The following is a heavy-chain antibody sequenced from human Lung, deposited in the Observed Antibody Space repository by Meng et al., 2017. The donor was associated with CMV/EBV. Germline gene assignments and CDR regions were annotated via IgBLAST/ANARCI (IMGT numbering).Heavy chain of an antibody. V-gene: IGHV1-18*01. CDR2: IHPSGHP. Sequence: ASVKVSCKASGYTYTDYQTDWVRQAPGQGLEWMGWIHPSGHPTYAQKFQGRVTMTIDTSTTTASMELRSLRSDDSALYYCVKHSSDWSLDPWGQGTLVTVSS. D-gene: IGHD6-19*01. CDR3: VKHSSDWSLDP. J-gene: IGHJ5*02. CDR1: GYTYTDYQ.